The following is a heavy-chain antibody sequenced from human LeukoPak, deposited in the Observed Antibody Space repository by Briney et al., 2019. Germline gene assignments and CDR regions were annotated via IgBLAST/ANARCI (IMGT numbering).Heavy chain of an antibody. J-gene: IGHJ4*02. CDR1: GFTFSSYG. V-gene: IGHV3-30*18. Sequence: GGSLRLSCAASGFTFSSYGMHWVRQAPGKGLEWVAVISYDGSNKYYADSVKGRFTISRDNSKNTLYLQMNSLRAEDTAVYYCAKDPGGWYPYYFDYWGQGTLVTVSS. CDR3: AKDPGGWYPYYFDY. D-gene: IGHD6-19*01. CDR2: ISYDGSNK.